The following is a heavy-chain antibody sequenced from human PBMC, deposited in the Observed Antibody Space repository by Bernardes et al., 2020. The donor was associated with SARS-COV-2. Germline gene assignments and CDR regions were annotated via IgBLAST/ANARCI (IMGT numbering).Heavy chain of an antibody. CDR1: GGSISSYY. CDR2: IYYSGST. V-gene: IGHV4-59*01. J-gene: IGHJ4*02. Sequence: TLSLTCTVSGGSISSYYWSWIRQPPGKGLEWIGYIYYSGSTNYNPSLKSRVTISVDTSKNQFSLKLSSVTAADTAVYYCAREGARNYDILTGYTRPYYFDYWGRGTLVTVSS. CDR3: AREGARNYDILTGYTRPYYFDY. D-gene: IGHD3-9*01.